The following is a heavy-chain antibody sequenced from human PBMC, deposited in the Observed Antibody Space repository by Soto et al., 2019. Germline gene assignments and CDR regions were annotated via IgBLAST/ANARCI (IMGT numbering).Heavy chain of an antibody. D-gene: IGHD3-16*02. Sequence: ASVKVSCKASGGTFSSYAISWVRQARGQGLEWMGGIIPIFGTANYAQKFQGRVTITADESTSTAYMELSSLRSEDTAVYYCATQSYYVWGSYRPYYFDYWGQGTLVTVSS. J-gene: IGHJ4*02. V-gene: IGHV1-69*13. CDR3: ATQSYYVWGSYRPYYFDY. CDR1: GGTFSSYA. CDR2: IIPIFGTA.